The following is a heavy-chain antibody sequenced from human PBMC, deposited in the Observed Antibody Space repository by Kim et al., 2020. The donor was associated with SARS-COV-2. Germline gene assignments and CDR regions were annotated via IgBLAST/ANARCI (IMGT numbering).Heavy chain of an antibody. J-gene: IGHJ6*02. D-gene: IGHD6-13*01. CDR2: IIPIFGTA. V-gene: IGHV1-69*13. CDR3: ARGAAAGTYYYGMDV. CDR1: GGTFSSYA. Sequence: SVKVSCKASGGTFSSYAISWVRQAPGQGLEWMGGIIPIFGTANYAQKFQGRVTITADESTSTAYMELSSLRSEDTAVYYCARGAAAGTYYYGMDVWGQGTTVTVSS.